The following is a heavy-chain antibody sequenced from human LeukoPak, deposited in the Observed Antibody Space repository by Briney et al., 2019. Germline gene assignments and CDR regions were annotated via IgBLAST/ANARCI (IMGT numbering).Heavy chain of an antibody. Sequence: GGSLRLSCTASGFTFGDYVMGWVRQAPGKGLEWGGFIRSKAYGGTTKNAASVKGRFTISRDDSRSIAYLQMNSLKTEDTAVYYCTRRYNYDSSGYYYVRDAFDIWGQGTMVTVSS. CDR2: IRSKAYGGTT. CDR3: TRRYNYDSSGYYYVRDAFDI. V-gene: IGHV3-49*04. D-gene: IGHD3-22*01. CDR1: GFTFGDYV. J-gene: IGHJ3*02.